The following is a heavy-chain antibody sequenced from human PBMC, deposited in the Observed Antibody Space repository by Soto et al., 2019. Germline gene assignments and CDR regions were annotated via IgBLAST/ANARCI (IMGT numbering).Heavy chain of an antibody. CDR3: AKGRSYYYYYGVDV. CDR2: ISSSSSYI. V-gene: IGHV3-21*04. CDR1: GFRFDDYA. Sequence: GGSLRLSCAASGFRFDDYAMHWVRQAPGKGLEWVSSISSSSSYIYYADSVKGRFTISRDNSKSTLYLQMNSLRAEDTALYYCAKGRSYYYYYGVDVWGQGTTVTVSS. J-gene: IGHJ6*02.